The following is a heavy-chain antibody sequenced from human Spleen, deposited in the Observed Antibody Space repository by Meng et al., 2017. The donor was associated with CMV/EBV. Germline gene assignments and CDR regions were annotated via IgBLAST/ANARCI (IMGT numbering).Heavy chain of an antibody. CDR1: GFSFRNVA. D-gene: IGHD3-16*01. V-gene: IGHV3-23*01. Sequence: YGFSFRNVAMSWVRQAPGKGLEWDASIRGRDGSTYYEGSVQGRFTISRDNSRNNLFLQMTGLRAEDTAKYYCVKKKDHLLYAEWFDRWGQGALVTVSS. J-gene: IGHJ5*02. CDR3: VKKKDHLLYAEWFDR. CDR2: IRGRDGST.